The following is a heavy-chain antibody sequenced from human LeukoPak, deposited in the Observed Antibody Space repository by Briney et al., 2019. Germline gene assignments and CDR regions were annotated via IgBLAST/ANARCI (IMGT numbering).Heavy chain of an antibody. J-gene: IGHJ5*02. CDR3: AKDQSSGWLNWFDP. CDR1: GFTFSSYA. Sequence: GGSLRLSCAASGFTFSSYAMSWVRQAPGKGLEWVPAISGSGGSTYYADSVKGRFTISRDNSKNTLYLQMNSLRAEDTAVYYCAKDQSSGWLNWFDPWGQGTLVTVSS. D-gene: IGHD6-19*01. V-gene: IGHV3-23*01. CDR2: ISGSGGST.